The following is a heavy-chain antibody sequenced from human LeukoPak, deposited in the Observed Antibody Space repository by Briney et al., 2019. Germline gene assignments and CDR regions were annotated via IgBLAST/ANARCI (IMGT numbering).Heavy chain of an antibody. CDR3: ARALGYCSSTSCYTGRKPIDY. J-gene: IGHJ4*02. Sequence: PSETLSLTCTVSGGSISSYYWSWIRQPPGKGLEWIGYIYYSGSTNYNPSLKSRVTISVDTSKNQFSLKLSSVTAADTAVYYCARALGYCSSTSCYTGRKPIDYWGQGTLVTVSS. CDR2: IYYSGST. D-gene: IGHD2-2*02. V-gene: IGHV4-59*01. CDR1: GGSISSYY.